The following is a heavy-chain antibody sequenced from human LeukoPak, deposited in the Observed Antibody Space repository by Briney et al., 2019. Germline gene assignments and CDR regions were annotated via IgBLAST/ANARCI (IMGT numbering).Heavy chain of an antibody. CDR3: ARGGSGSYYYYFYYMDV. CDR1: GFTFSSHA. Sequence: GSSLRLSCAASGFTFSSHAIHWVRQAPGKALEGVSIISYDGSNKYYADSVKGRFTISRDNSKNTLYLQINSLSTEDTAVYYCARGGSGSYYYYFYYMDVWGKGTTVTVSS. D-gene: IGHD3-10*01. J-gene: IGHJ6*03. CDR2: ISYDGSNK. V-gene: IGHV3-30*01.